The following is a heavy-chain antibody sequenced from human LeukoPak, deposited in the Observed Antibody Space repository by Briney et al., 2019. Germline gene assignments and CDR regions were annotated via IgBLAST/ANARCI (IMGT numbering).Heavy chain of an antibody. D-gene: IGHD6-19*01. V-gene: IGHV3-30*18. Sequence: GGSLRLSCAASGFTVSSDYMSWVRQAPGKGLEWVAVISYDGSNKYYADSVKGRFTISRDNSKNTLYLQMNSLRAEDTAVYYCAKEGAVAGFDYWGQGTLVTVSS. CDR2: ISYDGSNK. CDR1: GFTVSSDY. CDR3: AKEGAVAGFDY. J-gene: IGHJ4*02.